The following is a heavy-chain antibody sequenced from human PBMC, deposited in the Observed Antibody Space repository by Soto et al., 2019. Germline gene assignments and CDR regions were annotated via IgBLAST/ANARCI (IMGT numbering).Heavy chain of an antibody. CDR2: ISWNSGSI. D-gene: IGHD6-19*01. J-gene: IGHJ4*02. V-gene: IGHV3-9*01. CDR1: GFTFDDYA. CDR3: AKDRGLVLSFYFDY. Sequence: EVQLVESGGGLVQPGRSLRLSCAASGFTFDDYAMHWVRQAPGKGWEGASGISWNSGSIGYADSVKGRFTISRDNAKNSLYLQMNSLRAEDTALYYCAKDRGLVLSFYFDYWGQGTLVTVSS.